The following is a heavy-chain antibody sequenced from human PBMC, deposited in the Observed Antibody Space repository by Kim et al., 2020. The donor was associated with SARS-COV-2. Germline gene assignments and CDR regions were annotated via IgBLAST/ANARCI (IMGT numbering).Heavy chain of an antibody. D-gene: IGHD2-2*01. CDR3: ARQVADEVRLDY. Sequence: YNPTLKSRATISVDTYKNQFSLRVNSVTATDTAVYYCARQVADEVRLDYWGPGTLVTVSS. V-gene: IGHV4-39*01. J-gene: IGHJ4*02.